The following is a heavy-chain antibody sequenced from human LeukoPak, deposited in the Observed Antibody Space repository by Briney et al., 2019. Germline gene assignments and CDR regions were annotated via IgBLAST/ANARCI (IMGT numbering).Heavy chain of an antibody. D-gene: IGHD6-6*01. CDR1: GFTFSDYY. V-gene: IGHV3-11*04. CDR3: ARDLGPHSSSPNSGAFDI. J-gene: IGHJ3*02. Sequence: PGGSLRLSCAASGFTFSDYYMTWIRQAPGKGLEWVSYITSSATTYYADSVKGRFTISRDNAKTSLYLQMNSLRAEDTAVYYCARDLGPHSSSPNSGAFDIWAKGQWSPSLQ. CDR2: ITSSATT.